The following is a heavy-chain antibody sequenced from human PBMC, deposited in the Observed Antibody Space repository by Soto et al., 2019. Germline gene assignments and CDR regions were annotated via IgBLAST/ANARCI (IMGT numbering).Heavy chain of an antibody. V-gene: IGHV3-13*01. CDR1: GFTFSSYD. Sequence: GSLRLSCAASGFTFSSYDMHWVRQATGKGLEWVSAIGTAGDTYYPGSVKGRFTISRGNAKNSLYLQMNSLRAGDTAVYYCARGSSTSATPLNWFDPWGQGTLVTVSS. D-gene: IGHD2-2*01. J-gene: IGHJ5*02. CDR3: ARGSSTSATPLNWFDP. CDR2: IGTAGDT.